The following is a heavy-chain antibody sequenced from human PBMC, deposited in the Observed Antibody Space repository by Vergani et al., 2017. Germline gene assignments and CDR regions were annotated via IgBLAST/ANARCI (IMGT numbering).Heavy chain of an antibody. J-gene: IGHJ3*02. Sequence: QVQLVESGGGVVQPGRSLRLSCAASGFTFSSYGMHWVRQAPGKGLEWVAVIWYDGSNKYYADSVKGRFTISRDNSKNTLYLQMNSLRAEDTGVYYCARDKGAFDIWGQGTMVTVSS. CDR3: ARDKGAFDI. CDR2: IWYDGSNK. CDR1: GFTFSSYG. V-gene: IGHV3-33*01.